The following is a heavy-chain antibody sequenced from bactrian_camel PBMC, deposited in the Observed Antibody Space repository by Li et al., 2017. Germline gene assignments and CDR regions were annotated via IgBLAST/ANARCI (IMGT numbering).Heavy chain of an antibody. CDR2: LYTGGGST. CDR1: GFTFSSYY. J-gene: IGHJ6*01. Sequence: HVQLVESGGGSVQAGGSLRLSCAASGFTFSSYYMYWVRQAPGKGLEWVSSLYTGGGSTYYADSVKGRFTISRDNAKNTVYLQMSSLKPEDTAVYYCVRDGGSATIVPADFGYWGQGTQVTVS. D-gene: IGHD4*01. CDR3: VRDGGSATIVPADFGY. V-gene: IGHV3S1*01.